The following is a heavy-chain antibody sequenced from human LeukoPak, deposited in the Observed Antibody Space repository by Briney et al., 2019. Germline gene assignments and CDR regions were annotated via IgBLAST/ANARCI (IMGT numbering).Heavy chain of an antibody. CDR3: ARHMPWELPPGAYDY. Sequence: SETLSLTCTVSGGSVSGYYCNWIRQPPGKGLEWIGYMSYSGNINYNPSLKSRVTISVDTSKNQFSLKLTSVTAADTAVYFCARHMPWELPPGAYDYWGQGSLVTVSS. J-gene: IGHJ4*02. V-gene: IGHV4-59*08. D-gene: IGHD1-26*01. CDR1: GGSVSGYY. CDR2: MSYSGNI.